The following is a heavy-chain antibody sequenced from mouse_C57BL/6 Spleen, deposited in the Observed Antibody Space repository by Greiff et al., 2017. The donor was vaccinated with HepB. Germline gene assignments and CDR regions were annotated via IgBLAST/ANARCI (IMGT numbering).Heavy chain of an antibody. V-gene: IGHV1-82*01. Sequence: VQLKESGPELVKPGASVKISCKASGYAFSSSWMNWVKQRPGKGLEWIGRIYPGDGDTNYNGKFKGKATLTADKSSSTAYMQLSSLTSEDSAVYFCARPLFITTEDWYFDVWGTGTTVTVSS. CDR1: GYAFSSSW. CDR2: IYPGDGDT. J-gene: IGHJ1*03. CDR3: ARPLFITTEDWYFDV. D-gene: IGHD1-1*01.